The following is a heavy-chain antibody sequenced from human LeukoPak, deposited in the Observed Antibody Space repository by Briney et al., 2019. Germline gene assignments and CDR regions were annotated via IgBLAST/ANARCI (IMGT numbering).Heavy chain of an antibody. Sequence: PGGSLRLSCAASGFTFSSYGMHWVRQAPGKGLEWVAVISDDGSNEYYVDSVKGRFTISRDNSKNTLYLQMNSLRAEDTAVYYCAGGLLGCRGGSCYPTDYWGQGTLVTVSS. D-gene: IGHD2-15*01. CDR3: AGGLLGCRGGSCYPTDY. J-gene: IGHJ4*02. CDR2: ISDDGSNE. V-gene: IGHV3-30*03. CDR1: GFTFSSYG.